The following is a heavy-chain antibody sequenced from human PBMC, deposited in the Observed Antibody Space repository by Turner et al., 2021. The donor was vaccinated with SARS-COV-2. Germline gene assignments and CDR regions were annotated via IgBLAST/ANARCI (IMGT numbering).Heavy chain of an antibody. J-gene: IGHJ4*02. CDR1: GYTFNGYY. D-gene: IGHD2-21*01. Sequence: QVQLVQSGAEVKKPGAPVKVSCKASGYTFNGYYMHWVRQAPGQGLECMGWINPNIGVTSYAQKFQGRVTMTRDTSISTAYMELSRLRSDDTAVYYCARRQLGWGLIDYWGQGTLVTVSS. CDR3: ARRQLGWGLIDY. CDR2: INPNIGVT. V-gene: IGHV1-2*02.